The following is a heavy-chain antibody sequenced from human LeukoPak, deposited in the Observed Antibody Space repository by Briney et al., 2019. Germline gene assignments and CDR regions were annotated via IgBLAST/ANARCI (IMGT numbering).Heavy chain of an antibody. D-gene: IGHD6-6*01. Sequence: ASVKVSCKASGYTFTDYYIHWVRQAPGQGLEWMGWVNPNSGVTDYAQKFQGRVTMTRDTSISTVYMELSGLRSGDTAVYYCARLSLGTIAAHDYWGQGTLVIVSS. CDR3: ARLSLGTIAAHDY. J-gene: IGHJ4*02. CDR2: VNPNSGVT. CDR1: GYTFTDYY. V-gene: IGHV1-2*02.